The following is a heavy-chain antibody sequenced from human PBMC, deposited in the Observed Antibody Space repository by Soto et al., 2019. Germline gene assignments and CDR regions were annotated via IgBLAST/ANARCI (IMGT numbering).Heavy chain of an antibody. CDR1: GGTFSSYA. CDR2: ISGSGGST. Sequence: VQLVQSGAEVKKPGSSVKVSCKASGGTFSSYAMSWVRQAPGKGLEWVSAISGSGGSTYYADSVKGRFTISRDNSKNTLYLQMNSLRAEDTAVYYCAKGPVGGDYWGQGTLVTVSS. D-gene: IGHD1-26*01. J-gene: IGHJ4*02. V-gene: IGHV3-23*04. CDR3: AKGPVGGDY.